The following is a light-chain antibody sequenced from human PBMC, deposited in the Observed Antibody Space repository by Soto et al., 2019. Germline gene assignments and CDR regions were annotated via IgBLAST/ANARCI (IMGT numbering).Light chain of an antibody. CDR2: DAS. CDR3: QHYNNMLGT. Sequence: DIQMTQSPSSLSASIGDRVTITCQASQDISNYLNWYQEKPGKAPKVLIYDASNLETGVPSRFSGCGYGTDFRFNISSLQPEDIATYYCQHYNNMLGTLGPGTKVDIK. J-gene: IGKJ3*01. V-gene: IGKV1-33*01. CDR1: QDISNY.